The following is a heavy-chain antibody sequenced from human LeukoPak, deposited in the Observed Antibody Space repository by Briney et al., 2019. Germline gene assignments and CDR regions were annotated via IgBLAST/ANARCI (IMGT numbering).Heavy chain of an antibody. D-gene: IGHD4-17*01. V-gene: IGHV3-64*01. CDR1: GFTFSRYA. J-gene: IGHJ4*02. CDR3: ARGGVDDYGDSLGFFGY. Sequence: KPGGSLRLSCAASGFTFSRYAMHWVRQAPGKGLKYVSTISSNGGSTFYANSLKGRFTISRDNSKNTLYLQMGSVRAEDMAVYYCARGGVDDYGDSLGFFGYWGQGTRVTVSS. CDR2: ISSNGGST.